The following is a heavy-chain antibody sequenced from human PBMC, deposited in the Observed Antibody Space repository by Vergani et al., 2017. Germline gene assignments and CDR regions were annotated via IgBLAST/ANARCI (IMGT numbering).Heavy chain of an antibody. D-gene: IGHD5-12*01. CDR3: AREEGRLSGYDYGIGYYYGMDV. CDR1: GFTVSSNY. CDR2: IYSGGST. J-gene: IGHJ6*02. V-gene: IGHV3-66*01. Sequence: EVQLVESGGGLVQPGGSLRLSCAASGFTVSSNYMSWVRQAPGKGLGWVSVIYSGGSTYYADSVKGRFTISRDNSKNTLYLQMNSLRAEDTAVYYCAREEGRLSGYDYGIGYYYGMDVWGQGTTVTVSS.